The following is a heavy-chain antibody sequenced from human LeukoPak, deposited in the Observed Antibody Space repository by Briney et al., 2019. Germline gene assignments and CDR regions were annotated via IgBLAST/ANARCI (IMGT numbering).Heavy chain of an antibody. CDR2: IWYDGSNK. V-gene: IGHV3-33*01. CDR3: YSSGSYYGVMEV. D-gene: IGHD3-10*01. Sequence: GRSLGLSCAASGFTFSSYGMHWVRQAPGKGLEWVAVIWYDGSNKYYADSVKGRFTISRDNSKNTVYLQMNSLRAEDTAVYYCYSSGSYYGVMEVWGQGTTVTVSS. J-gene: IGHJ6*02. CDR1: GFTFSSYG.